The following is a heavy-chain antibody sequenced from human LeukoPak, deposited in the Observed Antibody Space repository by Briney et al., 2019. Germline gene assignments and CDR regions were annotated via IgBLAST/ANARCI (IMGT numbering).Heavy chain of an antibody. CDR3: ARRDQAIDY. V-gene: IGHV4-39*01. Sequence: SETLSLTCTVFDGSVSSVGYYWGWIRQPPGKGLEWIGSIYYSGTTYYNPSLASRVTIFVDTSKNQFSLRLSSVTAADTAVYYCARRDQAIDYWGQGTLVTVSP. CDR2: IYYSGTT. CDR1: DGSVSSVGYY. J-gene: IGHJ4*02. D-gene: IGHD5-24*01.